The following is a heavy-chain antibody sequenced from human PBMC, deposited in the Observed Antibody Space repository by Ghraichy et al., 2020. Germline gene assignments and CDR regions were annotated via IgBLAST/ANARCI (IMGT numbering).Heavy chain of an antibody. Sequence: ASVKVSCKASGNTFTSYGFSWVRQAPGQGLEWMGWISAYNGNTNYAQKVQGRVTMTTDTSANTAYMELSSLRSDDTAVYYCARSTSIALTGAAGWGQGTLVTVSS. CDR1: GNTFTSYG. D-gene: IGHD6-19*01. J-gene: IGHJ4*02. V-gene: IGHV1-18*04. CDR2: ISAYNGNT. CDR3: ARSTSIALTGAAG.